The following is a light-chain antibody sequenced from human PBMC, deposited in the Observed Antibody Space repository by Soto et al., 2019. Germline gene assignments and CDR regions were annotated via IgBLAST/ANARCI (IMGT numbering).Light chain of an antibody. V-gene: IGLV1-44*01. CDR1: SSNIGSKT. Sequence: QSALTQPPSASGTPGQRVTISCSGSSSNIGSKTVNWYQQLPGTVPKLLIYNSYQRPSGVPDRFSGSKSGTSASLAISGLQSEDEADYYCAAWDATLNGYVFGAGTKVTGL. CDR2: NSY. J-gene: IGLJ1*01. CDR3: AAWDATLNGYV.